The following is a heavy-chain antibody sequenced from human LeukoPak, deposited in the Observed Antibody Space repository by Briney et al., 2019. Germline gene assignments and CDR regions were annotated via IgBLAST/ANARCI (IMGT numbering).Heavy chain of an antibody. CDR3: AREGGILTVTTSGTFDY. D-gene: IGHD4-17*01. CDR2: IIPIFGTA. Sequence: ASVKVSCKASGGTFSSYAISWVRQAPGQGLEWMGGIIPIFGTANYAQKFQGRVTITTDESTSTAYMELSSLRSEDTAVYYCAREGGILTVTTSGTFDYWGQGTLVTVSS. V-gene: IGHV1-69*05. CDR1: GGTFSSYA. J-gene: IGHJ4*02.